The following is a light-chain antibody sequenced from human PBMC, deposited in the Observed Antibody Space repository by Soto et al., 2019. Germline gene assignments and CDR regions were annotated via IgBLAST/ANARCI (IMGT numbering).Light chain of an antibody. J-gene: IGKJ4*01. V-gene: IGKV1-5*01. CDR1: QSITYW. CDR3: QQLSRYPLT. CDR2: DVF. Sequence: GDRVTITCRASQSITYWLAWYQQKPGRAPKLLIYDVFNLQSGVPSRFSGSGSGTEFTLTISSLQPDDFATYYCQQLSRYPLTFGGGTKGDIK.